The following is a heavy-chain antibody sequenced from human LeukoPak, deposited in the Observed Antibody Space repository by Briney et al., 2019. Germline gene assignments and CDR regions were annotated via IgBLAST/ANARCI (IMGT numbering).Heavy chain of an antibody. CDR2: VDPEDGET. V-gene: IGHV1-69-2*01. J-gene: IGHJ4*02. Sequence: ASVKVSCKVSGYTFTDYYMHWVQQAPGKGLEWMGLVDPEDGETIYAEKFQGRVTITADTSTDTAYMELSSLRSEDTAVYYCARSDYSDSSAYPFDYWGQGTLVTVSS. CDR1: GYTFTDYY. D-gene: IGHD3-22*01. CDR3: ARSDYSDSSAYPFDY.